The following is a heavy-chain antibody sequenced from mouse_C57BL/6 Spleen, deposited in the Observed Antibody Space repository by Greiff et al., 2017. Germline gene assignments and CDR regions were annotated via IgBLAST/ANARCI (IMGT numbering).Heavy chain of an antibody. V-gene: IGHV1-82*01. CDR3: ARESVYYGNSAWFAY. CDR1: GYAFSSSW. D-gene: IGHD2-1*01. CDR2: IYPGDGAT. Sequence: QVQLQQSGPELVKPGASVKISCKASGYAFSSSWMNWVKQRPGKGLEWIGRIYPGDGATNYNGKFKGKATLTADKSSSTAYMQLSSLTSEDSAVYFCARESVYYGNSAWFAYWGQGTLVTVSA. J-gene: IGHJ3*01.